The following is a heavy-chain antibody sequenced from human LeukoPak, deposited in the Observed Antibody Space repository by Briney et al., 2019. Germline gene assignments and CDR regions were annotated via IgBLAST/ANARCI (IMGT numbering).Heavy chain of an antibody. Sequence: ASVKVFCKASGYTFTGYYMHWVRQAPGQGPEWMGWINPNSGGTNYAQKFQGRVTMTRDTSISTAYMELSRLRSDDTAVYYCARDGGYYYDSSGYFIWGQGTMVTVSS. J-gene: IGHJ3*02. V-gene: IGHV1-2*02. D-gene: IGHD3-22*01. CDR1: GYTFTGYY. CDR2: INPNSGGT. CDR3: ARDGGYYYDSSGYFI.